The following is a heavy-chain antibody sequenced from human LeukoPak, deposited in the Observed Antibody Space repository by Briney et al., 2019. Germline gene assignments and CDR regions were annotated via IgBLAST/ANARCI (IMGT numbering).Heavy chain of an antibody. CDR2: IYSGGST. J-gene: IGHJ4*02. D-gene: IGHD3-10*01. CDR1: GFTVSSNY. CDR3: ARYGSGSLRVGYFDY. V-gene: IGHV3-66*01. Sequence: GGSLRLSCAASGFTVSSNYMSWVRQAPGKGLEWVSVIYSGGSTCYADSVKGRFTISRDNSKNTLYLQMNSLRAEDTAVYYCARYGSGSLRVGYFDYWGQGTLVTVSS.